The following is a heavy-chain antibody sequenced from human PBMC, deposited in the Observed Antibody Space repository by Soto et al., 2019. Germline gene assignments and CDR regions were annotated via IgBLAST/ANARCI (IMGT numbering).Heavy chain of an antibody. CDR1: GGSISSYY. D-gene: IGHD6-19*01. Sequence: QVQLQESGPGVVKPSETLSLTCTVSGGSISSYYWSWIRQPPGKGLEWIGHIHYSGSTNNNPSLTSRVTISVLTSQIQFSLKLSSVTAADTAVYYCARHVNVAVAGTGFDYWGQGTLVTVSS. CDR2: IHYSGST. CDR3: ARHVNVAVAGTGFDY. J-gene: IGHJ4*02. V-gene: IGHV4-59*08.